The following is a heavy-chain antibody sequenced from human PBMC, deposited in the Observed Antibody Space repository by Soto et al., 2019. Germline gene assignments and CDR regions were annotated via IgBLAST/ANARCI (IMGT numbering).Heavy chain of an antibody. CDR1: GYTLTGYY. J-gene: IGHJ5*02. CDR2: INPNSGGT. CDR3: ARGDIVVVPAASGWFDP. D-gene: IGHD2-2*01. V-gene: IGHV1-2*04. Sequence: ASVKVSCKASGYTLTGYYMHWVRQAPGQGLEWMGWINPNSGGTNYAQKFQGWVTMTRDTSISTAYMELSRLRSDDTAVYYCARGDIVVVPAASGWFDPWGQGTLVTVSS.